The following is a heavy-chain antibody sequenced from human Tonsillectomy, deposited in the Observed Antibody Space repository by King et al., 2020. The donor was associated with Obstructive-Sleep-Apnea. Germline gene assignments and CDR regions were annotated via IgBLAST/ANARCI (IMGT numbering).Heavy chain of an antibody. CDR1: GFSFSSYS. J-gene: IGHJ6*02. CDR3: ARAPDNDLWSGSWLGGGMDG. CDR2: ISSSSSYI. V-gene: IGHV3-21*06. D-gene: IGHD3-3*01. Sequence: VQLVESGGGLVKPGGSLRLSCAASGFSFSSYSMNWVRQAPGMGLEWVSSISSSSSYIYYADSVKGRFTISRDNAKNSLYLQMNSLRAEDTAVYFCARAPDNDLWSGSWLGGGMDGWGQGTTVTVSS.